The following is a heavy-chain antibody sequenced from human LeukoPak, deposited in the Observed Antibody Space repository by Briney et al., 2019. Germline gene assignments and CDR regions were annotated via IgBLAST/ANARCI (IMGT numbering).Heavy chain of an antibody. J-gene: IGHJ4*02. CDR2: ISSSSSII. CDR3: ARWGGYDFDY. Sequence: PGGSLRLSCAASGFTFSSYSMNWVRQAPGKGLEWVSYISSSSSIICYADSVKGRFTISRDNAKNSLYLQMNSLRAEDTAVYYCARWGGYDFDYWGQGTLVTVSS. CDR1: GFTFSSYS. V-gene: IGHV3-48*01. D-gene: IGHD5-12*01.